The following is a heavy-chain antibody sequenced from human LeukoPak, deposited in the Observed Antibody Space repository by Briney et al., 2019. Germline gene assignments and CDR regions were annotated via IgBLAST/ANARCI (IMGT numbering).Heavy chain of an antibody. D-gene: IGHD4-23*01. CDR1: GFTFSSYA. CDR3: ARDLLGTVVTLDY. J-gene: IGHJ4*02. V-gene: IGHV3-30-3*01. Sequence: GGSLRLSCAASGFTFSSYAMHWVRQAPGKGLEWVAVISYDGSNKYYADSVKGRFTISRDNSKNTLYLQMNSLRAEDTAVYYCARDLLGTVVTLDYWGQGTLVTVSS. CDR2: ISYDGSNK.